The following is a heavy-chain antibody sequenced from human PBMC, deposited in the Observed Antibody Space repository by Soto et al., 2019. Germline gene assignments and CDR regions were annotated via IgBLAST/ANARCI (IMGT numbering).Heavy chain of an antibody. CDR1: GGSITSGGFS. CDR3: ARVNGGVLDY. Sequence: PSETLSLTCAVSGGSITSGGFSWSWIRQPLGEGLQWMGYIDVSGSTYYNPSLKSRVTISIDRSKNRFSLNLNSVTAADTAMFYCARVNGGVLDYWGQGTLVTVSS. D-gene: IGHD2-8*02. V-gene: IGHV4-30-2*01. J-gene: IGHJ4*02. CDR2: IDVSGST.